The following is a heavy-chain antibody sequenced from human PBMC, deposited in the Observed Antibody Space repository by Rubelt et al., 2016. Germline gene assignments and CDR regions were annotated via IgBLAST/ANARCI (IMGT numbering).Heavy chain of an antibody. J-gene: IGHJ4*02. D-gene: IGHD5-24*01. V-gene: IGHV1-46*01. CDR2: INPSGGST. Sequence: QAQLVQSGAEVKKPGASVKVSCKASGYTFTSYYMHWVRQAPGQGLEWMGIINPSGGSTSYVQKFQGRVTMTRDTSTSTVYMELSSLRSEDTAVYYCARTKTVEMATIPLAYWGQGTLVTVSS. CDR3: ARTKTVEMATIPLAY. CDR1: GYTFTSYY.